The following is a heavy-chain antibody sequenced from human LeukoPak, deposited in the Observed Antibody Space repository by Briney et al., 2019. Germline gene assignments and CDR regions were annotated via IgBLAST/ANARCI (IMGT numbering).Heavy chain of an antibody. J-gene: IGHJ4*02. CDR1: GGSFSGYY. D-gene: IGHD3-10*01. Sequence: SETLSLTCAVYGGSFSGYYWSWIRQPPGKGLEWIGEINHSGSTNYNPSLKSRVTISVDTSKNQCTLKLSSVTAADTAVYYCARGSYGSGMYYFDYWGQGTLVTVSS. CDR2: INHSGST. V-gene: IGHV4-34*01. CDR3: ARGSYGSGMYYFDY.